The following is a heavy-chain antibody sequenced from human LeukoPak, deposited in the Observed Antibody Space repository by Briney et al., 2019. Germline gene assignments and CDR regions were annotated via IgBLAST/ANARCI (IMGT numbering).Heavy chain of an antibody. J-gene: IGHJ4*02. Sequence: SVKVSCKASGGTFSSYTITWVRQAPGHGLKWMGGIIPIFGSANYAQKFQGRVTITADESTSTAYMELSSLRSEDTAVYYCATATMVRDVHFDYWGQGTLVTVSS. CDR2: IIPIFGSA. CDR3: ATATMVRDVHFDY. CDR1: GGTFSSYT. D-gene: IGHD3-10*01. V-gene: IGHV1-69*13.